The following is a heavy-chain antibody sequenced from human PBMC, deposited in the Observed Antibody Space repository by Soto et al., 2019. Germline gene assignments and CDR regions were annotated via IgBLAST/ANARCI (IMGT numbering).Heavy chain of an antibody. J-gene: IGHJ4*02. CDR2: IYYSGST. D-gene: IGHD6-6*01. CDR1: GGSISSYY. V-gene: IGHV4-59*08. Sequence: SETLSLTCTVSGGSISSYYWSWIRQPPGKGLEWIGYIYYSGSTNYNPSLKSRVTISIDTSKNPFSLKLSSVTAADTAVYYCARHLDTYSSSYYFDYWGQGTLVTVSS. CDR3: ARHLDTYSSSYYFDY.